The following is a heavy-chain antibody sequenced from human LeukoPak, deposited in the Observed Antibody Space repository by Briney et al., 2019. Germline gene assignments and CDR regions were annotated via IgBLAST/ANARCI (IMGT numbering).Heavy chain of an antibody. Sequence: GGSLRLSCAASGFTFSSYAMSWVRQASGKGLEWVSAIGGSGGSTYYADSVKGRFTISRDNSKNTLYLQMHSLRADDTAVYYCAKGSSGWPYYFDQRGQGNLVNGFS. CDR2: IGGSGGST. CDR3: AKGSSGWPYYFDQ. D-gene: IGHD6-19*01. J-gene: IGHJ4*02. V-gene: IGHV3-23*01. CDR1: GFTFSSYA.